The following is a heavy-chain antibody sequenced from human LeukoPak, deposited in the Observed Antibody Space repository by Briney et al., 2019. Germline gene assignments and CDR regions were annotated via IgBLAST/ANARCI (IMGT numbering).Heavy chain of an antibody. Sequence: SETLSLTCTVSDGSINSRGYYWAWIRQPPGKGLEWIGSISIYYSGSTYYNPSLKSRVTISVDTSKNQFSLKLSSVTAADTAVYYCARGAPTFWSGPYYFDYWGQGTLVTVSS. V-gene: IGHV4-39*07. CDR2: ISIYYSGST. J-gene: IGHJ4*02. D-gene: IGHD3-3*01. CDR1: DGSINSRGYY. CDR3: ARGAPTFWSGPYYFDY.